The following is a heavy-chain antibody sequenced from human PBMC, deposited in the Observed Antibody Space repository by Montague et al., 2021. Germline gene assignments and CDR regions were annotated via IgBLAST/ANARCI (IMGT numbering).Heavy chain of an antibody. J-gene: IGHJ6*03. D-gene: IGHD3-10*01. Sequence: SETLSLTCTVYGGSFSGYYWSWIRQPPGKGLEWIGEINHSGSTNYNPSLKSRVTISVDTSKNQFSLKLSSVTAADTVVYYCARRGGTMVRGVKGYMDVWGKGTTVTVSS. V-gene: IGHV4-34*01. CDR2: INHSGST. CDR1: GGSFSGYY. CDR3: ARRGGTMVRGVKGYMDV.